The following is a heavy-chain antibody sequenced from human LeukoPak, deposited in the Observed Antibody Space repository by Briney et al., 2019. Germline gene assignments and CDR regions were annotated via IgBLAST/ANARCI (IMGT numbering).Heavy chain of an antibody. Sequence: PSETLSLTCTVSGGSISSGDYYWSWIHQPPGKGLEWIAYMYYSGSTYYNPSLKSRVTMSADTSKNQLPLKLSSVTAADTAVYYCARPYYYDSRIDPWGQGILVTVSS. D-gene: IGHD3-22*01. CDR2: MYYSGST. CDR1: GGSISSGDYY. CDR3: ARPYYYDSRIDP. J-gene: IGHJ5*02. V-gene: IGHV4-30-4*01.